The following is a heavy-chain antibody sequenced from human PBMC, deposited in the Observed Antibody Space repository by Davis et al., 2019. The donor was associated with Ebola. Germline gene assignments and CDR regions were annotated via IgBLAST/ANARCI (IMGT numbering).Heavy chain of an antibody. V-gene: IGHV3-7*01. D-gene: IGHD5-12*01. CDR3: ARVLATIRGVNY. CDR2: IKQDGSEK. J-gene: IGHJ4*02. Sequence: GESLNISCAASGFTFSSYWMSWVRQAPGKGLEWVANIKQDGSEKYYVDSVKGRFTISRDNAKNSLYLQMNSLRAEDTAVYYCARVLATIRGVNYWGQGTLVTVSS. CDR1: GFTFSSYW.